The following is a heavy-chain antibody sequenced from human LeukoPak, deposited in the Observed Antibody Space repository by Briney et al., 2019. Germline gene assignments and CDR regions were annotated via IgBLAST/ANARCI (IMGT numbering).Heavy chain of an antibody. V-gene: IGHV4-59*01. CDR3: ARGGYSYGTPYYFDY. CDR2: IYYSGST. J-gene: IGHJ4*02. D-gene: IGHD5-18*01. Sequence: PSETLSLTCTVSGGSISSYYWSWIRQPPGKGLEWIGYIYYSGSTNYNPSLKNRVTISVDTSKNQFSLKLSSVTAADTAVYYCARGGYSYGTPYYFDYWGQGTLVTVSS. CDR1: GGSISSYY.